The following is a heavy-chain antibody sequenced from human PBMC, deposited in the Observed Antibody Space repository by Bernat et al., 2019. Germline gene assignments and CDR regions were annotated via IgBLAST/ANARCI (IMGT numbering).Heavy chain of an antibody. CDR3: AKEKGGNYMPLDY. CDR2: ISDDGSTK. J-gene: IGHJ4*02. CDR1: GFTFSNYG. Sequence: QVQLVESGGGVVQPGRSLRLSCATSGFTFSNYGMQWVRQAPGKGLEWVAVISDDGSTKHYADSVSGRCTASRDNSKNTLYLQMNSLRAEDTAVYYCAKEKGGNYMPLDYWGQGTLVTVSS. V-gene: IGHV3-30*18. D-gene: IGHD1-26*01.